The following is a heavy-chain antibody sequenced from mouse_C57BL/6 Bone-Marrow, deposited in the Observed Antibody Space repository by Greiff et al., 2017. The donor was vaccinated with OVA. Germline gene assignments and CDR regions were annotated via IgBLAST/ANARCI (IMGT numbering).Heavy chain of an antibody. J-gene: IGHJ4*01. Sequence: QVQLQQPGTELVKPGASVKLSCKASGYTFTSYWMHWVKQRPGQGLEWIGNINPSNGGTNYNEKFKSKATLTVDQSSSTAYMQLSSLTSDDSAVYCCARDSVWLRRDYYAMDYWGQGTSVTVSS. V-gene: IGHV1-53*01. CDR1: GYTFTSYW. CDR2: INPSNGGT. CDR3: ARDSVWLRRDYYAMDY. D-gene: IGHD2-2*01.